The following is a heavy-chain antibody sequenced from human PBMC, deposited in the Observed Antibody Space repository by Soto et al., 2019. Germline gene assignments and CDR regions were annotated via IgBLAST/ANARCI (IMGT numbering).Heavy chain of an antibody. CDR2: ISGSGGST. Sequence: GESLKISCAASGFTFSSYAMSWVRQAPGKGLEWVSAISGSGGSTYYADSVKGRFTISRDNSKNTLYLQMNSLRAEDTAVYYCAKRDGGRYFDWSLPWGQGTLVTVSS. CDR1: GFTFSSYA. V-gene: IGHV3-23*01. J-gene: IGHJ4*02. D-gene: IGHD3-9*01. CDR3: AKRDGGRYFDWSLP.